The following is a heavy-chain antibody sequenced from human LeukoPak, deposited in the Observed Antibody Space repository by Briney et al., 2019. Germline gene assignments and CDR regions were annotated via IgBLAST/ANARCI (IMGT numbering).Heavy chain of an antibody. J-gene: IGHJ3*02. D-gene: IGHD6-19*01. V-gene: IGHV4-59*08. Sequence: SETLSLTCTVSGGPISSYYWSWIRQPPGKGLEWIGYIYYSGSTNYNPSLKSRVTISVDTSKNQFSLKLSSVTAADTAVYYCARLRIAVAGPAAFDIWGQGTMVTVSS. CDR1: GGPISSYY. CDR2: IYYSGST. CDR3: ARLRIAVAGPAAFDI.